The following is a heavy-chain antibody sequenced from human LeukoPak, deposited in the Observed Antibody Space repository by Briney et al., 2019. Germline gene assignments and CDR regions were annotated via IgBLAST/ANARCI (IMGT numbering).Heavy chain of an antibody. Sequence: GGSLRLSCTASGFTFRNYAMPWVRQAPGKGLVWVSRINIDGSSTNNADSVKGRFTISRDNSKNTLYLQMNSLRAEDTAVYYCAKDRDDYGDSHFDYWGQGTLVTVSS. CDR1: GFTFRNYA. D-gene: IGHD4-17*01. J-gene: IGHJ4*02. CDR2: INIDGSST. V-gene: IGHV3-74*01. CDR3: AKDRDDYGDSHFDY.